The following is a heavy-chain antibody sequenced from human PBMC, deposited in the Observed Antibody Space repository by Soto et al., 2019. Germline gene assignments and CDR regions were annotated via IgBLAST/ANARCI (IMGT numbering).Heavy chain of an antibody. CDR1: GYTFTSYG. V-gene: IGHV1-18*01. Sequence: ASVKVSCKASGYTFTSYGISWVRQAPGQGLEWMGWISAYNGNTNYAKKLQGRVTMTTDTSTSTAYMELRSLRSDDTAVYYCARDWAAYCGGDCAEYFQPWGQGTLVTVSS. D-gene: IGHD2-21*02. CDR3: ARDWAAYCGGDCAEYFQP. CDR2: ISAYNGNT. J-gene: IGHJ1*01.